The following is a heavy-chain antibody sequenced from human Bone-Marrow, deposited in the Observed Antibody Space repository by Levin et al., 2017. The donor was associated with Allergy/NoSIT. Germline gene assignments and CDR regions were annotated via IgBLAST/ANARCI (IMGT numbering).Heavy chain of an antibody. CDR2: IYYSGST. D-gene: IGHD4-17*01. J-gene: IGHJ6*02. Sequence: NASETLSLTCAVSGGSMNSGDYYWSWIRQPPGKGLEWIGYIYYSGSTYYNPSLKSRLTISVDMSKNQFSLNLRSVTAADTAVYYCARVAVTHYSYAMDVWGQGTTVIVSS. CDR3: ARVAVTHYSYAMDV. V-gene: IGHV4-30-4*01. CDR1: GGSMNSGDYY.